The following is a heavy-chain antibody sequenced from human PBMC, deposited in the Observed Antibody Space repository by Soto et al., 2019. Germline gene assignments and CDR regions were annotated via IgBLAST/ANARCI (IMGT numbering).Heavy chain of an antibody. J-gene: IGHJ4*02. D-gene: IGHD3-16*02. CDR3: ASDLFPDYADAWVTFRPADY. Sequence: QVELVQSGAEVKKPGASVKVSCKVSGYTLTELSMHWVRQAPGKGLEWMGVFDAEDGAASYAKNFQGRVTMTVDTSTDTAYMEVTSLISEDTAVYYCASDLFPDYADAWVTFRPADYWGQGTQVTVSS. CDR2: FDAEDGAA. V-gene: IGHV1-24*01. CDR1: GYTLTELS.